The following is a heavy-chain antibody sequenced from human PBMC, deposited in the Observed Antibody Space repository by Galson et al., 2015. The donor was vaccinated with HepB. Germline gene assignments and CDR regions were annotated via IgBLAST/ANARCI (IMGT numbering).Heavy chain of an antibody. CDR2: MSDNGDNT. D-gene: IGHD6-19*01. V-gene: IGHV3-23*01. CDR1: GFTFSSYA. Sequence: SLRLSCAASGFTFSSYAMMWVRQAPGKGLEWVSGMSDNGDNTFYADSVKGRFTISRDISKNTVYPQMNSLRVEDTAVYYCATRSGASGWYSYFQHWGQGTLVTVSS. CDR3: ATRSGASGWYSYFQH. J-gene: IGHJ1*01.